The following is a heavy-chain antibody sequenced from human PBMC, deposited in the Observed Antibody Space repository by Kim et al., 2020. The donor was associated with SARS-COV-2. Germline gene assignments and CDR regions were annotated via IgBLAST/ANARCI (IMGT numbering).Heavy chain of an antibody. Sequence: SETLSLTCAVYGGSFSGYYWSWIRQPPGKGLEWIGEINHSGSTNYNPSLKSRVTISVDTSKNQFSLKLSSVTAADTAVYYCARWGRIEQQLVRSWFDPWGQGTLVTVSS. CDR2: INHSGST. CDR1: GGSFSGYY. CDR3: ARWGRIEQQLVRSWFDP. D-gene: IGHD6-13*01. V-gene: IGHV4-34*01. J-gene: IGHJ5*02.